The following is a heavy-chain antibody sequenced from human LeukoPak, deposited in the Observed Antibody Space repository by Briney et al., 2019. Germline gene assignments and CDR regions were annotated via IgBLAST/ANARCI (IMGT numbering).Heavy chain of an antibody. CDR2: ISGSGGST. Sequence: GGSLRLSCAASGFTFSSYAMSWVRQAPGKGLEWVSAISGSGGSTYYADSVKGRFTISIDNSKNTLYLQMNSLRAEDTAVYYCARDRNVVVPAAMEDWGQGTLVTVSS. V-gene: IGHV3-23*01. J-gene: IGHJ4*02. CDR3: ARDRNVVVPAAMED. CDR1: GFTFSSYA. D-gene: IGHD2-2*01.